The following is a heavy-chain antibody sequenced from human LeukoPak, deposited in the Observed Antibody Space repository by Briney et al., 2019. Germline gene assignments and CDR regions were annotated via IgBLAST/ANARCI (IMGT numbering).Heavy chain of an antibody. CDR2: IKVDGSDI. J-gene: IGHJ4*02. Sequence: GGSLRLSCAASGFTFPNYWMSWVRQAPGKGLEWVANIKVDGSDIYYVDSVKGRFTISRDTAKSSLYLQMNTLRVEDTAVYYCARGPHTGYGTSWFDYWGQGTLVTVSS. D-gene: IGHD6-13*01. CDR1: GFTFPNYW. V-gene: IGHV3-7*01. CDR3: ARGPHTGYGTSWFDY.